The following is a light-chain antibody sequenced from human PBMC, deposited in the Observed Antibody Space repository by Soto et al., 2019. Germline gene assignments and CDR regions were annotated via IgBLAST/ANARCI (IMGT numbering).Light chain of an antibody. CDR2: DAS. Sequence: DIQMTQSPSSLSASVGDRVTITCQASQNINNYLNWYQQKPGRAPKLLIYDASNLEAGVPSRFRGSGSGTDFTFAISRLQPEDIATYYCQQYENLPTFGQGTRLEIK. CDR3: QQYENLPT. CDR1: QNINNY. V-gene: IGKV1-33*01. J-gene: IGKJ5*01.